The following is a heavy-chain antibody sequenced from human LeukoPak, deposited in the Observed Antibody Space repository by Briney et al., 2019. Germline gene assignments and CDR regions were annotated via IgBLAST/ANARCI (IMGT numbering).Heavy chain of an antibody. D-gene: IGHD3-10*01. CDR2: ISGSGGST. V-gene: IGHV3-23*01. CDR1: GFTFSSYA. J-gene: IGHJ4*02. CDR3: ASSSLGMVRGALDY. Sequence: GGSLRLSCAASGFTFSSYAMSWVRQAPGKGLEWVSAISGSGGSTYYADSVKGRFTISRDNSKNTLYLQMNSLRAEDTAVYYCASSSLGMVRGALDYWGQGTLVTVSS.